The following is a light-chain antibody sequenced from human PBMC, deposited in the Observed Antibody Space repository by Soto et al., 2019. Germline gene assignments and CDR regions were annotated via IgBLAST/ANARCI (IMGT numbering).Light chain of an antibody. Sequence: DIQMTQSPSSLSASVGERVTITCRASQFISTYLHWYQQKPGKAPKLLIYDASRLQSGVPSRFGGSGSGADFTLTINSRQSEDFATYYCQQYYSDAPLTFGQGTKVEIK. V-gene: IGKV1-39*01. CDR1: QFISTY. J-gene: IGKJ1*01. CDR3: QQYYSDAPLT. CDR2: DAS.